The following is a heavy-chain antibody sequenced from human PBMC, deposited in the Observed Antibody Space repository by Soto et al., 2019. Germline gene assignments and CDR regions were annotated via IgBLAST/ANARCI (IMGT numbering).Heavy chain of an antibody. Sequence: SETLSLTCTVSGSSISSRDSYWGWIRQPPGKGLEWIGSFHYSVRTYDTPSLKRRVTISVDKCKNQLSLRVTIVTAADTAVYYCARGFGRSDFDYWGQGTLVTVSS. CDR2: FHYSVRT. CDR3: ARGFGRSDFDY. V-gene: IGHV4-39*01. J-gene: IGHJ4*02. D-gene: IGHD3-16*01. CDR1: GSSISSRDSY.